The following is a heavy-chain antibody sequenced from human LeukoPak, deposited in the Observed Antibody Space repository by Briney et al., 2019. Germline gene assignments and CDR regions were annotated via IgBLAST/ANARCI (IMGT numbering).Heavy chain of an antibody. D-gene: IGHD2-15*01. Sequence: PGRSLRLSCAASGFTFDDYGMRWLRHAAGKGVEWVSGISWNSVSIGYADSVKGRFTISRDNAKNSLYLQMNSLRAEDTALYYCAKDTGGYCSGGSCYFDAFDIWGQGTMVTVSS. CDR2: ISWNSVSI. CDR3: AKDTGGYCSGGSCYFDAFDI. J-gene: IGHJ3*02. CDR1: GFTFDDYG. V-gene: IGHV3-9*01.